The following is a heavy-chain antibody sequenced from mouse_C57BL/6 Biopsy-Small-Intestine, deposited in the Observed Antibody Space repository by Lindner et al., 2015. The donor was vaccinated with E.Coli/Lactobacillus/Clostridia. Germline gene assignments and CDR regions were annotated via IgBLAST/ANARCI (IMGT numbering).Heavy chain of an antibody. CDR2: INPSSGYT. V-gene: IGHV1-7*01. CDR1: GYTFTSYW. CDR3: ARRNYYSNYDWYFDV. Sequence: VQLQESGAELAKPGASVKLSCKASGYTFTSYWMHWVKQRPGQGLEWIGYINPSSGYTKYNQKFKGKATLTADKSSSTAYMQLSSLTSEDSAVYFCARRNYYSNYDWYFDVWGTGTTVTVSS. D-gene: IGHD2-5*01. J-gene: IGHJ1*03.